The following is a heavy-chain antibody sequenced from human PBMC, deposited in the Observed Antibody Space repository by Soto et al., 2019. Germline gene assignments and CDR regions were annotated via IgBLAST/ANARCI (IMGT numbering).Heavy chain of an antibody. CDR1: GYTFTGYY. J-gene: IGHJ6*02. CDR2: INPNSGGT. Sequence: ASVKVSCKASGYTFTGYYMHWVRQAPGQGLEWMGWINPNSGGTNYAQKFQGRVTMTRDTSISTAYMELSRLRSDDTAVYYCARIAGIAARRVYYYYYRMDVWGQGTTVTVSS. D-gene: IGHD6-6*01. CDR3: ARIAGIAARRVYYYYYRMDV. V-gene: IGHV1-2*02.